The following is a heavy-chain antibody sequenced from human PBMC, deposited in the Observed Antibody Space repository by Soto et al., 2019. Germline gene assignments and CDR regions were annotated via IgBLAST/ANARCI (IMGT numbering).Heavy chain of an antibody. J-gene: IGHJ4*02. Sequence: EVQLLESGGGLVQPGGSLRLSCAASGFTFSSYGMSWVRQAPGKGLEWVSGITDGGGSTFYADSLQGRFTISRDNSKNTLYLQMTSLTAEDPAIYFCAKVGLFRNGYMGVVRGDYWGQGTLVTVSA. V-gene: IGHV3-23*01. CDR1: GFTFSSYG. CDR2: ITDGGGST. CDR3: AKVGLFRNGYMGVVRGDY. D-gene: IGHD3-22*01.